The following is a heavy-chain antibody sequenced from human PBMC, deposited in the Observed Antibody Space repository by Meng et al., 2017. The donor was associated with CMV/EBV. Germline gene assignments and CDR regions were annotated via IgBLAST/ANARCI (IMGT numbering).Heavy chain of an antibody. D-gene: IGHD1-26*01. J-gene: IGHJ4*02. CDR1: GFTFSDYY. CDR2: ISSSGSTT. V-gene: IGHV3-11*01. Sequence: GESLKISCAASGFTFSDYYMSWIRQAPGKGLEWVSYISSSGSTTYYADSVKGRFTISRDNAKNSLYLQMNSLRVEDTAVYYCARDPGSYSAYFDYWGQGTLVTVSS. CDR3: ARDPGSYSAYFDY.